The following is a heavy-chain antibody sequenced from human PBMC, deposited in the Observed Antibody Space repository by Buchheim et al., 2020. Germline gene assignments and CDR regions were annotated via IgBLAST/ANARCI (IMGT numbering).Heavy chain of an antibody. CDR2: ISSSSRDI. V-gene: IGHV3-48*01. Sequence: EVQLVESGGAFVQPGGSLRLSCAGYGFTFSSYSMNWVRQPPGKGLEWVSYISSSSRDIYYADSVKGRFTISRDNAKNSLFLQMNSLRAEDTAVYYCARAVKYYDVLTGHLYYFDYWGKGTL. CDR3: ARAVKYYDVLTGHLYYFDY. D-gene: IGHD3-9*01. J-gene: IGHJ4*02. CDR1: GFTFSSYS.